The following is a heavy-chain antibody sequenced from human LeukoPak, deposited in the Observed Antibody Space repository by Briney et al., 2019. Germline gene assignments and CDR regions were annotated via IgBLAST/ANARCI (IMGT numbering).Heavy chain of an antibody. J-gene: IGHJ3*02. CDR3: ARELSSGYYRDAFDI. V-gene: IGHV4-31*03. Sequence: SQTLSLTCTVSGGSISSGGYYWSWIRQHPGKGLEWIGYIYYSGSTYYNPSLKSRVTISVDTSKNQFSLNLSSVTAADTAVYYCARELSSGYYRDAFDIWGQGTMVTVSS. CDR1: GGSISSGGYY. D-gene: IGHD3-22*01. CDR2: IYYSGST.